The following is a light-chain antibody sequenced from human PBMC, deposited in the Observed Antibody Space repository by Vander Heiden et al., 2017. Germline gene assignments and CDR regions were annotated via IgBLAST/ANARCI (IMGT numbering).Light chain of an antibody. CDR3: QQYGSSPS. J-gene: IGKJ4*01. CDR2: GSS. Sequence: EIVLTQSPGTLSLSPGERATPSCRASQSVSSSHLAWYQQKPGQAPRLLNYGSSSRATGIPDSFSGSGSGTDFTLTISILEPEDFAVYYCQQYGSSPSFGGGTKVEIK. V-gene: IGKV3-20*01. CDR1: QSVSSSH.